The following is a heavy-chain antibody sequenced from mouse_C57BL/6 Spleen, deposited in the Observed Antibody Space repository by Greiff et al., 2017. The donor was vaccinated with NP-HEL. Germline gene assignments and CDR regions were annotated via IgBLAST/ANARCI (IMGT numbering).Heavy chain of an antibody. Sequence: EVKLVESGGGLVKPGGSLKLSCAASGFTFSDYGMHWVRQAPEQGLEWVAYISSGSSTIYYADTVKGRFTISRDNAKNTLFLQMTSLRSEDTAMYYCARSGGYDFAYWGQGTLVTVSA. CDR2: ISSGSSTI. CDR3: ARSGGYDFAY. V-gene: IGHV5-17*01. CDR1: GFTFSDYG. J-gene: IGHJ3*01. D-gene: IGHD2-2*01.